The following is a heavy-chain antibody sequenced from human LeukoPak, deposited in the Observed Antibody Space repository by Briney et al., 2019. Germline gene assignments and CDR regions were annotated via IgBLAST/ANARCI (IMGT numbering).Heavy chain of an antibody. CDR1: GYTFTSYG. V-gene: IGHV1-18*01. CDR2: ISAYNGNT. Sequence: ASVKVSCKASGYTFTSYGISWVRQAPGQGLEWMGWISAYNGNTNYAQKLQGRVTMTTDTSTSTAYMELRSLRSDDTAVYYCARDYSGSYRDDAFDIWGQGTMVTVSS. CDR3: ARDYSGSYRDDAFDI. J-gene: IGHJ3*02. D-gene: IGHD1-26*01.